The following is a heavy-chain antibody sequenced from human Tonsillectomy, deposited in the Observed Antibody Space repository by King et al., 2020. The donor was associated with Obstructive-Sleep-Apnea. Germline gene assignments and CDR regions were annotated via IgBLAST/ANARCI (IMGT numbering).Heavy chain of an antibody. D-gene: IGHD1-7*01. CDR2: IYWDDDK. Sequence: QITLKESGPTLVKPPQTLTLTCTFSGFSLSTSGVGVGWIRQPPGKALEWLALIYWDDDKRYSPSLKSRLTITKDTSKNQVVLTMTNMDPVDTATYYCAHSGYNWNYADAFDIWGQGTMVTVSS. CDR1: GFSLSTSGVG. J-gene: IGHJ3*02. V-gene: IGHV2-5*02. CDR3: AHSGYNWNYADAFDI.